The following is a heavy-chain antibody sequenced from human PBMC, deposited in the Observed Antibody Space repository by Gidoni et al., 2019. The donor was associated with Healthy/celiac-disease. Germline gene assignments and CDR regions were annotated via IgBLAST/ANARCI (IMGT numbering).Heavy chain of an antibody. J-gene: IGHJ1*01. CDR2: ISGSGGST. D-gene: IGHD1-26*01. CDR1: GFTFSSYA. Sequence: EVQLLESGGGLVQPGGSLRLSCAASGFTFSSYAMSWVRQAPGKVLEWVSAISGSGGSTYYADSVKGRFTISRDNSKNTLYLQRNSLRAEDTAVYYCAKDRWDGPEHFQHWGQGTLVTVS. V-gene: IGHV3-23*01. CDR3: AKDRWDGPEHFQH.